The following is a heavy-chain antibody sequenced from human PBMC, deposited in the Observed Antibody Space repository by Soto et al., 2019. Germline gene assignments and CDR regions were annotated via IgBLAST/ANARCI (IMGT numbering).Heavy chain of an antibody. CDR1: GGTFSSYA. D-gene: IGHD2-2*01. Sequence: QVQLVQSGAEVQKPGSSVKVSCKASGGTFSSYAISWVRQAPGQGLEWMGGIIPISDTTNYAQKFQGRVTITADESMSTAYMELSSLRSEVTAVYYCARSQGSSTSLEIYYYYYYGMDVWGQGTTVTVSS. V-gene: IGHV1-69*01. CDR3: ARSQGSSTSLEIYYYYYYGMDV. J-gene: IGHJ6*02. CDR2: IIPISDTT.